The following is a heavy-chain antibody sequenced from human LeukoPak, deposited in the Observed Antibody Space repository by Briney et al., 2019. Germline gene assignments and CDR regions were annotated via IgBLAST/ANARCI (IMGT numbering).Heavy chain of an antibody. CDR3: ARHSGTSGWPYFGS. CDR2: IYASGST. CDR1: GGSISSYY. V-gene: IGHV4-4*07. D-gene: IGHD6-19*01. J-gene: IGHJ4*02. Sequence: TSETLSLTCTVSGGSISSYYWSWIRQPAGKGLEWIGRIYASGSTNYNPSLKSRVTMSVDTSKNQFSLKLSSVTAADTAVYYCARHSGTSGWPYFGSWGQGTLVTVSS.